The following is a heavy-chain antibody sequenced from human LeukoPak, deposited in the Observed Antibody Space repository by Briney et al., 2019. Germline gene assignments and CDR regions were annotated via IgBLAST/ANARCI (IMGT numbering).Heavy chain of an antibody. V-gene: IGHV4-31*03. CDR1: GGSISSGGYY. Sequence: SETLSLTCTVSGGSISSGGYYWSWIRQHPGKGLEWIGYIYYSGSTYYNPSLKSRVTISVDTSKNQFSLKLSSVTAADTAVYYCASDRSYNWKVFAFDIWGQGTMVTVSS. D-gene: IGHD1-1*01. CDR3: ASDRSYNWKVFAFDI. CDR2: IYYSGST. J-gene: IGHJ3*02.